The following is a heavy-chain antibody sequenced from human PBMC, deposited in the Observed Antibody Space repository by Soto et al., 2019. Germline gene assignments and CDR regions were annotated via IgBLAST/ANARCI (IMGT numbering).Heavy chain of an antibody. CDR1: GGSISGYY. D-gene: IGHD6-13*01. Sequence: LSLTCNVSGGSISGYYWIWIRQPPGKGLEYIGYIYYRGSTNYNPSLESRVTMSVDTSRNQFSLKVNSVTAADTAVYYCARQQLLPFYYALDVWGQGTTVTVSS. CDR2: IYYRGST. V-gene: IGHV4-59*01. J-gene: IGHJ6*02. CDR3: ARQQLLPFYYALDV.